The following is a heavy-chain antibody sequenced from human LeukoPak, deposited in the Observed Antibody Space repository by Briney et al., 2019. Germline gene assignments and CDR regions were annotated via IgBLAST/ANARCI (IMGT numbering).Heavy chain of an antibody. CDR3: AKSVSPPEYDFWSGLLHGMDV. Sequence: GGSLRLSCAASGFTFSSYGMHWVRQAPGKGLEWVAVISYDGSNKYYADSVKGRFTISRDNSKNTLYLQMNSLRAEDTAVYYCAKSVSPPEYDFWSGLLHGMDVWGQGTTVTVSS. J-gene: IGHJ6*02. V-gene: IGHV3-30*18. CDR1: GFTFSSYG. D-gene: IGHD3-3*01. CDR2: ISYDGSNK.